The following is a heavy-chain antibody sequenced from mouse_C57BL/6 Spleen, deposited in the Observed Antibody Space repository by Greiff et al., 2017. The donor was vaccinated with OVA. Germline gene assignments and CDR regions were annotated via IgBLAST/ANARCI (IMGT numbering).Heavy chain of an antibody. CDR3: AKGDGYGNPFAY. V-gene: IGHV1-69*01. J-gene: IGHJ3*01. CDR2: IDPSDSYT. CDR1: GYTFTSYW. Sequence: QVQLQQPGAELVMPGASVKLSCKASGYTFTSYWMHWVKQRPGQGLEWIGEIDPSDSYTNYNQKFKGKSTLTVDKASSTAYMQLSSLTSEDSAVYYCAKGDGYGNPFAYWGQGTLVTVSA. D-gene: IGHD2-1*01.